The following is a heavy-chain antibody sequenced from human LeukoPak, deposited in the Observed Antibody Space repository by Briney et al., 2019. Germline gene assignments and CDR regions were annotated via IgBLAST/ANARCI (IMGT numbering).Heavy chain of an antibody. Sequence: ASVNVSCKASGGTFSSYAISWVRQAPGQGLEWMGGIIPIFGTANYAQKFQGRVTITADESTSTAYMELSSLRSEDTAVYYCARMGQWSHSSFDYWGQGTLVTVSS. CDR1: GGTFSSYA. D-gene: IGHD2-15*01. J-gene: IGHJ4*02. V-gene: IGHV1-69*13. CDR2: IIPIFGTA. CDR3: ARMGQWSHSSFDY.